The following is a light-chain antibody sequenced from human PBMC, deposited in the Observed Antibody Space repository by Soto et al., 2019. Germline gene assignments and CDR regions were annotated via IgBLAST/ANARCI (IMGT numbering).Light chain of an antibody. Sequence: QSVLTQPRSVSGSPGQSITISCSGTIRDIGGYNFISWYQQHPGTAPKIIIYDVSKRPSGVPDRFSGSTSGNTASLTISELQPDDEADYYCISFTPSTTTHWVFGGGTKVTVL. CDR3: ISFTPSTTTHWV. J-gene: IGLJ3*02. V-gene: IGLV2-11*01. CDR2: DVS. CDR1: IRDIGGYNF.